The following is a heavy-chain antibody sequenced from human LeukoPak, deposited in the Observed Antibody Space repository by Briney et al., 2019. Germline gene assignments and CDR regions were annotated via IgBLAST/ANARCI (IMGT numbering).Heavy chain of an antibody. CDR2: ISSSSSYI. Sequence: GGSLRLSCAASGFTFSSYSMNWVRQAPGKGLEWVSSISSSSSYIYYADSVKGRFTISRDNAKNSLYLQMNSLRAEDTAVYYCATLAAAGNYYYGMDVWGQGTTVTVSS. D-gene: IGHD6-13*01. J-gene: IGHJ6*02. V-gene: IGHV3-21*01. CDR3: ATLAAAGNYYYGMDV. CDR1: GFTFSSYS.